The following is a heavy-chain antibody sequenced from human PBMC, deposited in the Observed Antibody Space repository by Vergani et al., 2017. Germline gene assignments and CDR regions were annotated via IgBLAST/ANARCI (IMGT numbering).Heavy chain of an antibody. CDR3: ARNHRRWDAFDI. D-gene: IGHD4-23*01. CDR1: GGSISSGSYY. J-gene: IGHJ3*02. CDR2: IYTSGST. V-gene: IGHV4-61*02. Sequence: QVQLQESGPGLVKPSQTLSLTCTVSGGSISSGSYYWSWIRQPAGKRLEWIGRIYTSGSTNYNPSLKSRVTISVDTSKNQFSLKLSSVTAADTAVYYCARNHRRWDAFDIWGQGTMVTVSS.